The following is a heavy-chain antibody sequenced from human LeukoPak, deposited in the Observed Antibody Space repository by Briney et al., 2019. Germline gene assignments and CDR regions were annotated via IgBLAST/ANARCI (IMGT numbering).Heavy chain of an antibody. J-gene: IGHJ1*01. D-gene: IGHD1-1*01. CDR2: NNPNSGGT. CDR1: GYTFTDYH. V-gene: IGHV1-2*02. Sequence: ASVKVSCKASGYTFTDYHIYWLRQAPGQGLEWMGWNNPNSGGTNYAQKFQGRVTMTRDTSTNTAYMELSRLRSDGTAVYFCARVRAIAATGTGARYFQDWGQGTLVTVSS. CDR3: ARVRAIAATGTGARYFQD.